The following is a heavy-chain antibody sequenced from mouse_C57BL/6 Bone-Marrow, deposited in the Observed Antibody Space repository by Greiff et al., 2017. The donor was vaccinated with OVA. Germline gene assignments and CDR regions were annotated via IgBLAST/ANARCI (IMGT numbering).Heavy chain of an antibody. D-gene: IGHD1-1*01. Sequence: EVQLQESGAELVRPGASVKLSCTASGFNITDDYMHWVKQRPEQGLEWIGWIDPENGDTEYASKFQGKATLAADTSSNTAYLQLSSLTAEDTAVYCCTAYYDGSSFWFAYWGQGTLVTVSA. J-gene: IGHJ3*01. CDR1: GFNITDDY. CDR3: TAYYDGSSFWFAY. V-gene: IGHV14-4*01. CDR2: IDPENGDT.